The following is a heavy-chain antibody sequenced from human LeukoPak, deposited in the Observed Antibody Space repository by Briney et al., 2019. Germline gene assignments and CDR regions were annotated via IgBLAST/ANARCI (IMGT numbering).Heavy chain of an antibody. CDR2: INHSGST. CDR3: ARVSIDYSSSWFHYYYYGMDV. J-gene: IGHJ6*02. Sequence: SETLSLTCAVYGGSFSGYYWSWIRQPPGKGLEWIGEINHSGSTNYNPSLKSRVTISVDTSKNQFSLKLSSVTAADTAVYYCARVSIDYSSSWFHYYYYGMDVRGQGTTVTVSS. V-gene: IGHV4-34*01. D-gene: IGHD6-13*01. CDR1: GGSFSGYY.